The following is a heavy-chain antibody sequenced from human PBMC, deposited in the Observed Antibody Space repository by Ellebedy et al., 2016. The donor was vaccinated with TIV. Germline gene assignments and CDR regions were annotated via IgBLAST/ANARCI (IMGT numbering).Heavy chain of an antibody. CDR1: GFTFSSYG. J-gene: IGHJ4*02. CDR2: ISYDGSNK. V-gene: IGHV3-30*18. CDR3: AKDWDYYGSGSYYTPLFEY. Sequence: GESLKISCAASGFTFSSYGMHWVRQAPGKGLEWVAVISYDGSNKYYADSVKGRFTISRDNSKNTLYLQMNSLRAEDTAVYYCAKDWDYYGSGSYYTPLFEYWGQGTLVTVSS. D-gene: IGHD3-10*01.